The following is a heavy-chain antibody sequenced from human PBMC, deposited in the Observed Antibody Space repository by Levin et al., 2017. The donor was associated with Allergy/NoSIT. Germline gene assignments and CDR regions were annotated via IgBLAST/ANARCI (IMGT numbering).Heavy chain of an antibody. CDR3: ARRRGGYDSFFIDY. D-gene: IGHD5-12*01. CDR2: IYYSGST. V-gene: IGHV4-39*01. J-gene: IGHJ4*02. Sequence: SQTLSLPCTVSGGSIRSSSYYWGWIRQPPGKGLEWIGSIYYSGSTYYNPSLKSRVTISVDTSKNQFSLKLSSVTAADTAVYYCARRRGGYDSFFIDYWGQGTLVTVSS. CDR1: GGSIRSSSYY.